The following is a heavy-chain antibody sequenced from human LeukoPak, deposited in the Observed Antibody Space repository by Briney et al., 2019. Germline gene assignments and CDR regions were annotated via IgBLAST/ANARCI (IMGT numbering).Heavy chain of an antibody. Sequence: SETLSLTCAVYGGSFSGYYWSWIRQPPGKGLEWIGEINHSGSTNYNPSLKSRVTISVDTSKNQFSLKLSSVTAADTAVYYCARGQDDFWSGYSRGMDVWGQGTTVTVSS. V-gene: IGHV4-34*01. CDR2: INHSGST. CDR1: GGSFSGYY. D-gene: IGHD3-3*01. CDR3: ARGQDDFWSGYSRGMDV. J-gene: IGHJ6*02.